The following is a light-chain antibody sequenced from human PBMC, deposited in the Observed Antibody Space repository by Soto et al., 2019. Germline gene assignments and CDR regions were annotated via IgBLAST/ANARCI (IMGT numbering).Light chain of an antibody. V-gene: IGKV4-1*01. CDR2: WAF. J-gene: IGKJ5*01. CDR1: QSVFYSAKNRNY. CDR3: QESLRTCLK. Sequence: IGRAQSTETVSMSLVAKSTITCKSSQSVFYSAKNRNYLAWYQQQQGQTPRLLIYWAFSRESGVPDRFTCGRSGTGFTLTFDVLPSQHIGVSDLQESLRTCLKIGRGTRLEIK.